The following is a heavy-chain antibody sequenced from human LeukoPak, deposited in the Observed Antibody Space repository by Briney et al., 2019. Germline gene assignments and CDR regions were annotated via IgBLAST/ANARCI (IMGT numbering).Heavy chain of an antibody. CDR3: ARDHTGYCSSTSCYAPFDY. V-gene: IGHV1-18*01. CDR2: ISAYNGNT. J-gene: IGHJ4*02. D-gene: IGHD2-2*01. Sequence: ASVKVSCKASGYTFTSYGISWVRQAPGQGLAWMGWISAYNGNTNYAQKLQGRVTMTTDTSTSTAYMELRSLRSDDTAVYYCARDHTGYCSSTSCYAPFDYWGQGTLVTVSS. CDR1: GYTFTSYG.